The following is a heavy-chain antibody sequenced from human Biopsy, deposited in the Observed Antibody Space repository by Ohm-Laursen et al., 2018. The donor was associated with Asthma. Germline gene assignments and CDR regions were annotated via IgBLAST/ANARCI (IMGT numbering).Heavy chain of an antibody. CDR2: IWYDGSNK. CDR3: ARDPAGYYYFDY. D-gene: IGHD3-22*01. CDR1: GFTFSSYG. Sequence: SSLRLSCAASGFTFSSYGMHWVRQAPGKGLEWVAGIWYDGSNKYYADSVKGRFTISRDNSKNTLYLQMNSLRAEDTAVYYCARDPAGYYYFDYWGREPWSPSPQ. V-gene: IGHV3-33*01. J-gene: IGHJ4*02.